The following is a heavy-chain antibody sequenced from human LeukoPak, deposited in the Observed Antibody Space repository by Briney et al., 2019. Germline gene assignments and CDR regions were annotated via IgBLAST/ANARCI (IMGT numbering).Heavy chain of an antibody. J-gene: IGHJ4*02. V-gene: IGHV1-24*01. D-gene: IGHD3-22*01. Sequence: ASVKVSCKVSGYTLTELSMHWVRQAPGKGLEWMGGFDPEDGETIYAQKFQGRVTMTEDTFTDTAYMELSSLRSEDTALYYCATPDSSGYYFGRVFDYWGQGTLVTVSS. CDR3: ATPDSSGYYFGRVFDY. CDR1: GYTLTELS. CDR2: FDPEDGET.